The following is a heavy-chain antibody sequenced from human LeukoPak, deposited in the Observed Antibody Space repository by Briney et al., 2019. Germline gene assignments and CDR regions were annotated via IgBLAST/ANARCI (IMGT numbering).Heavy chain of an antibody. CDR1: GGSISSYY. J-gene: IGHJ5*02. CDR3: ARLPLLWFDP. Sequence: SETLSLTCTVSGGSISSYYWSWIRQPPGKGMEWIGYIYYSGSTNYNPSLKSRVTISVDTSKNQFSLKLSSVTAADTAVYYCARLPLLWFDPWGQGTLVTVSS. D-gene: IGHD1-26*01. CDR2: IYYSGST. V-gene: IGHV4-59*01.